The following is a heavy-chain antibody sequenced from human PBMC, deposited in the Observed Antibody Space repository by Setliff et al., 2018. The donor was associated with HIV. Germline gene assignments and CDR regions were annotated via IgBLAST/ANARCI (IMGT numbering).Heavy chain of an antibody. CDR3: ARDRYGDYAYFDY. CDR1: GGSVSSGGYY. J-gene: IGHJ4*02. D-gene: IGHD4-17*01. V-gene: IGHV4-61*08. Sequence: PSETLSLTCTVSGGSVSSGGYYWSWIRQPPGKGLEWIGHVYARGNTNYNPSLKSRVTISVDTSKSQFSLKLSSVTAADTAVYYCARDRYGDYAYFDYWGQGTLVTVSS. CDR2: VYARGNT.